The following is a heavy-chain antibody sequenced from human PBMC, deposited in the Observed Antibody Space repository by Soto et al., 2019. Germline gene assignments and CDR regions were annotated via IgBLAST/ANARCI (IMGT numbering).Heavy chain of an antibody. V-gene: IGHV1-8*01. CDR3: ARGLHDYWLGLAAFDI. D-gene: IGHD4-17*01. CDR2: MNPNSGNT. J-gene: IGHJ3*02. Sequence: ASVKVSCKASGYTFTSYDINWVRQATGQGLEWMGWMNPNSGNTGYAQKFQGRVTMTRNTSISTAYMELSSLRSEDTAVYYCARGLHDYWLGLAAFDIWGQGTMVTVSS. CDR1: GYTFTSYD.